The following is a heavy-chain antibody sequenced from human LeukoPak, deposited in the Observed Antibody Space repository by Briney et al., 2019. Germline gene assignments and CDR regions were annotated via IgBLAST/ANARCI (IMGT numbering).Heavy chain of an antibody. D-gene: IGHD3-3*01. V-gene: IGHV1-18*01. CDR3: ARVRDYDFWSGYSGNFDY. CDR2: ISAYNGNT. Sequence: ASVKVSCKASGYAFTSYGISWVRQAPGQGLECMGWISAYNGNTNYAQKLQGRVTVTTDTSTSTAYMELRSLRSDDTAVYYCARVRDYDFWSGYSGNFDYWGQGTLVTVSS. CDR1: GYAFTSYG. J-gene: IGHJ4*02.